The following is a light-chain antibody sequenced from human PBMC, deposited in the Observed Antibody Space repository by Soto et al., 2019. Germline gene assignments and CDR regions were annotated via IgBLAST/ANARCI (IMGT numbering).Light chain of an antibody. Sequence: EIVLTQSPATLSWSPGERATLSCRASQSVSSNFLAWYQHKPGQAPRLLIYDSSSRATGIPDRFSGSGSGTDFTLSIIRLEPEDFAVYYCQQYDISPWTFGQGTKV. J-gene: IGKJ1*01. V-gene: IGKV3-20*01. CDR3: QQYDISPWT. CDR2: DSS. CDR1: QSVSSNF.